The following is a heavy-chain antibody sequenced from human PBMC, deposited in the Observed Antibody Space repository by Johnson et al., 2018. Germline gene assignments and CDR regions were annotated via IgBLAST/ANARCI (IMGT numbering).Heavy chain of an antibody. V-gene: IGHV4-34*01. CDR1: GGSFSGYY. CDR2: IYYSGTT. Sequence: QVQLQQWGAGLLKPSEPLSLSCAVYGGSFSGYYWSWIRQPPGKGLEWIGNIYYSGTTFYNPSLKSRVTISVDTSKNQFSLKLSSVTAADTAVYYCARLIGGGYYSYYGMDVWGQGTTVTVSS. CDR3: ARLIGGGYYSYYGMDV. D-gene: IGHD2-15*01. J-gene: IGHJ6*02.